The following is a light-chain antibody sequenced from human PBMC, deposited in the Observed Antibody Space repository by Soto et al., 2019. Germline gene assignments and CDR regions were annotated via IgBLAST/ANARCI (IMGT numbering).Light chain of an antibody. Sequence: QSALTQPASMSGSPGQSITISCTGTRSDVGGYNYVSWYRQHPGKAPKLMIYDVNNRPSGVSNRFSGSKSGNTASLTISGLQAEDEADYYCSSHSSSSTLVVFGGVTKVTVL. J-gene: IGLJ2*01. CDR3: SSHSSSSTLVV. V-gene: IGLV2-14*03. CDR2: DVN. CDR1: RSDVGGYNY.